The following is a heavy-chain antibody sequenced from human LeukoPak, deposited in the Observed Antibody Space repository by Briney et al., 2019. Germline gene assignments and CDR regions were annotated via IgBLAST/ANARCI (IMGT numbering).Heavy chain of an antibody. D-gene: IGHD1-26*01. V-gene: IGHV3-15*01. CDR2: IKSKIHGGTT. CDR1: GFSFSDAW. CDR3: TRVASGSYWTTGY. J-gene: IGHJ4*02. Sequence: GGSLRLSCAASGFSFSDAWMTWVRQAPGKGLEWVGRIKSKIHGGTTDYAAPVKGRFTISRDDSKNTLYLQMNSLKTEDTAVYYCTRVASGSYWTTGYWGQGTLVTVSS.